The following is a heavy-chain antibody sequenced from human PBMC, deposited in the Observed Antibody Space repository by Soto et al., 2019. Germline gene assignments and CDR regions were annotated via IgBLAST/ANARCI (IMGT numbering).Heavy chain of an antibody. Sequence: QVQLQESGPRLVKSSETLSLVCSVSGDSIIRSFWGWIRQSPGKGLQYIGYISDSGVTDYDPSLKSRVTISVDTSKNQFSLKLTSVTAADTAVYYYARGAGDFSGPDSFDIWGLRTMVTVSS. CDR1: GDSIIRSF. J-gene: IGHJ3*02. D-gene: IGHD3-10*01. CDR3: ARGAGDFSGPDSFDI. V-gene: IGHV4-59*01. CDR2: ISDSGVT.